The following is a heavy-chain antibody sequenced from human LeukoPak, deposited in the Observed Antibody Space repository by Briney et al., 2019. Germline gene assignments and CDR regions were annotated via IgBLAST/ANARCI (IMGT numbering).Heavy chain of an antibody. CDR3: ARDSPIANMIVVVGDAFDI. CDR2: INPIFGTA. CDR1: GGTFSNYA. Sequence: ASVKVSCKASGGTFSNYAISWVRQAPGQGLEWMGGINPIFGTANYAQKFQGRVTITADKATSTAYMELSSLRSDDTAVYYCARDSPIANMIVVVGDAFDIWGQGTMVTVSS. D-gene: IGHD3-22*01. J-gene: IGHJ3*02. V-gene: IGHV1-69*06.